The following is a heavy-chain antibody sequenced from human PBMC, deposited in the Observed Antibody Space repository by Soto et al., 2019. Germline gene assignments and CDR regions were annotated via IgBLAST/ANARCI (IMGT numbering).Heavy chain of an antibody. J-gene: IGHJ4*02. CDR1: GFTFSSYA. D-gene: IGHD3-3*01. CDR3: ARTGTIFGVAPTGV. CDR2: ISYDGSNK. Sequence: QVQLVESGGGVVQPGRSLRLSCAASGFTFSSYAMHWVRQAPGKGLEWVAVISYDGSNKYYADSVKGRFTISRDNSKNTLYLQMNSLRAEDTAVYYCARTGTIFGVAPTGVWGQGTLVTVSS. V-gene: IGHV3-30-3*01.